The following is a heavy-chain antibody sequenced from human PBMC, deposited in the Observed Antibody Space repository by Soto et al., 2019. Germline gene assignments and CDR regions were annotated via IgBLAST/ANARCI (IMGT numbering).Heavy chain of an antibody. CDR1: GFTFSSYA. J-gene: IGHJ6*02. CDR3: ARVVVIGYYIPLKYYYYYGMDV. Sequence: QVQLVESGGGVVQPGRSLRLSCAASGFTFSSYAMHWVRQAPGKGLAWVAVISYDGSNKYYADSVKGRFTISRDNSKNTLYLQMNSLRAEDTAVYYCARVVVIGYYIPLKYYYYYGMDVWDQGTTVTVSS. V-gene: IGHV3-30-3*01. CDR2: ISYDGSNK. D-gene: IGHD3-9*01.